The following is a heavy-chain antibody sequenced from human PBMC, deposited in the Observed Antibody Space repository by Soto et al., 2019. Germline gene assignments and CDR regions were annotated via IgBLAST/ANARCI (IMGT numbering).Heavy chain of an antibody. D-gene: IGHD3-16*01. CDR2: IYCSGST. CDR3: ARGGGRNYYFDY. CDR1: GGSISSYY. J-gene: IGHJ4*02. V-gene: IGHV4-59*01. Sequence: ASETLSLTCTVSGGSISSYYWSWIRQPPGKGLEWIGYIYCSGSTNYNPSLKSRVTISVDTSKNQFSLKLSSVTAADTAVYYCARGGGRNYYFDYWGQGTLVTVSS.